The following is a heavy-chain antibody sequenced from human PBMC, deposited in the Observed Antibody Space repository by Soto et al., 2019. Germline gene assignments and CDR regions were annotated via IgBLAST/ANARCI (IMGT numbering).Heavy chain of an antibody. D-gene: IGHD3-10*01. Sequence: SLRLSCAASGFTFSTYGMHWVRQAPGKGLEWVAVISYDGSTTYYTDSVKGRFTISRDNSKNTLYLQMNSLRPEDTAVYYCARKGRYYGSGSFWFDPWGQGTLVTVSS. V-gene: IGHV3-30*03. CDR1: GFTFSTYG. J-gene: IGHJ5*02. CDR3: ARKGRYYGSGSFWFDP. CDR2: ISYDGSTT.